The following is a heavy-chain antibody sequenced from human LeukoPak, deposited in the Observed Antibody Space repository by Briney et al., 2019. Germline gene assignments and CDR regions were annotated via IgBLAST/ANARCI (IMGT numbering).Heavy chain of an antibody. CDR2: IYSGGST. CDR3: ARARGYSGSTSYFDY. V-gene: IGHV3-53*01. D-gene: IGHD5-12*01. CDR1: GFTVSSNY. J-gene: IGHJ4*02. Sequence: GGSLRLSCAASGFTVSSNYMSWVRQAPGKGLEWVSVIYSGGSTYYADSVEGRFTISRDNSKNTLYLQMNSLRAEDTAVYYCARARGYSGSTSYFDYWGQGTLVTVSS.